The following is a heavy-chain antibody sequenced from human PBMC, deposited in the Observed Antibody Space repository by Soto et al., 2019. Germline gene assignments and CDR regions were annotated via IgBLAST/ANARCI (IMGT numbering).Heavy chain of an antibody. CDR1: GFTFSSYS. CDR3: TRKTNADS. CDR2: IGRSDNNI. J-gene: IGHJ4*02. V-gene: IGHV3-48*02. Sequence: PGGSLRLSGAASGFTFSSYSINWVRLAPWKGLEWISYIGRSDNNIHYADSVKGRLTIYRDNAKSSLYLQMDSLRDEDTAVYHCTRKTNADSWGQCTLVAVSS.